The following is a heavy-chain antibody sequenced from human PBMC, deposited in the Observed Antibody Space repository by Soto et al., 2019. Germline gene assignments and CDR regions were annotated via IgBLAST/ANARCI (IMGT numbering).Heavy chain of an antibody. CDR3: AKDCSGASCGFDI. CDR1: GYTFGKYG. V-gene: IGHV1-18*01. Sequence: ASVKVSCKASGYTFGKYGISWVRQAPGQGREWVGWISVYHGNTVHAQKFRGRVNMTTDTSTSTAYMELGSLKSDDTAIYYCAKDCSGASCGFDIWGQGXLVTDYS. D-gene: IGHD2-15*01. J-gene: IGHJ4*02. CDR2: ISVYHGNT.